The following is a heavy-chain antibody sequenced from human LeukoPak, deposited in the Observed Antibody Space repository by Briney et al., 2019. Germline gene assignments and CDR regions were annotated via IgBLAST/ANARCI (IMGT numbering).Heavy chain of an antibody. J-gene: IGHJ4*02. CDR2: IYYSGST. CDR3: ARHGLILDY. CDR1: GGSISSYY. D-gene: IGHD3-9*01. Sequence: ASETLSLTCTVSGGSISSYYWSWIRQPPGKGLEWIGYIYYSGSTNYNPSLKSRVTISVDTSKNQFSLKLSSVTAADTAVYYCARHGLILDYWGQGTLVTVSS. V-gene: IGHV4-59*01.